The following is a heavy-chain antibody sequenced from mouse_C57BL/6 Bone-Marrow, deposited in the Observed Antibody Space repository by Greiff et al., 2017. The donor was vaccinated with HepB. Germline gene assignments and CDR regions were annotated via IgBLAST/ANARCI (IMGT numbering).Heavy chain of an antibody. CDR1: GYTFTSYW. D-gene: IGHD1-1*02. CDR2: IYPGSGST. CDR3: AEGWSSAY. V-gene: IGHV1-55*01. J-gene: IGHJ3*01. Sequence: QVQLQQSGAELVKPGASVKMSCKASGYTFTSYWITWVKQRPGQGLEWIGDIYPGSGSTNYNEKFKSKATLTVATSSSTAYMQLSSLTSEDSAVYYCAEGWSSAYWGQGTLVTVSA.